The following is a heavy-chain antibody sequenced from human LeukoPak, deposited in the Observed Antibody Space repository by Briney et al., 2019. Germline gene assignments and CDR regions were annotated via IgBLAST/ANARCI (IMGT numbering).Heavy chain of an antibody. D-gene: IGHD3-9*01. Sequence: GGPLRLSCAASGFTFSSYAMSWVRQAPGKGLEWVSGISDSGGNSYYAGSVKGRFTISRDNPKKTLYLQMNGLRDEDTAVYYCARDWLLYGMDVWGQGTAVTVSS. CDR1: GFTFSSYA. V-gene: IGHV3-23*01. CDR3: ARDWLLYGMDV. CDR2: ISDSGGNS. J-gene: IGHJ6*02.